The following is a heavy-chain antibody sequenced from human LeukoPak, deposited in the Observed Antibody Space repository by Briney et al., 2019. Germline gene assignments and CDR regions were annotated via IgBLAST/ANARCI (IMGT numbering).Heavy chain of an antibody. CDR1: GGTFSSYA. CDR2: MIPIFGTA. Sequence: SVKVSCKASGGTFSSYAISWVRQAPGQGLEWMGGMIPIFGTANYAQKFQGRVTITTDESTSTAYMELSSLRSEYTAVYYCARVTQLSDWSPPINWFDPWGQGTLVTVSS. V-gene: IGHV1-69*05. D-gene: IGHD2-21*01. CDR3: ARVTQLSDWSPPINWFDP. J-gene: IGHJ5*02.